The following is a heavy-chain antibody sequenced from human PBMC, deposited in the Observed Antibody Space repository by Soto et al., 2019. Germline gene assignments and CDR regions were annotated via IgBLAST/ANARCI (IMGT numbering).Heavy chain of an antibody. J-gene: IGHJ4*02. V-gene: IGHV4-30-2*01. CDR1: DGALSSGGYA. CDR3: ANSGYYATSAYYAY. D-gene: IGHD3-22*01. CDR2: IYLTGIT. Sequence: PSETLSLTCAVIDGALSSGGYAWTWIRQPPGKGLEWIGHIYLTGITYYNPSLESRVTLSVDTSKNLFSLRLTSVTAADTAVYYCANSGYYATSAYYAYWGQGTLLTVSS.